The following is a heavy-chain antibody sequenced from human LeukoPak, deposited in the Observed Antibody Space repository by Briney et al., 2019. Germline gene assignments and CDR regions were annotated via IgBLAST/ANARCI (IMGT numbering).Heavy chain of an antibody. D-gene: IGHD3-10*01. CDR1: GFTFSSYA. CDR2: ISGSGGST. Sequence: GESLRLSCAASGFTFSSYAMSWVRQAPGKGLEWVSAISGSGGSTYYADSVKGRFTISRDNSKNTLYLQMNSLRAEDTAVYYCAKEVTMVRGNYYYYYGMDVWGQGTTVTVSS. V-gene: IGHV3-23*01. CDR3: AKEVTMVRGNYYYYYGMDV. J-gene: IGHJ6*02.